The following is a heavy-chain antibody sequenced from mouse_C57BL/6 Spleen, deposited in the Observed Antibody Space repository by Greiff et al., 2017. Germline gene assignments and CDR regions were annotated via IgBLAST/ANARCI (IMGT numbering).Heavy chain of an antibody. CDR2: IYPGDGDT. J-gene: IGHJ2*01. CDR3: ARSGNWDGDY. Sequence: QVQLKQSGPELVKPGASVKISCKASGYAFSSSWMNWVKQRPGKGLEWIGRIYPGDGDTNYNGKFKGKATLTADKSSSTAYMQLSSLTSEDSAVYFCARSGNWDGDYWGQGTTLTVSS. CDR1: GYAFSSSW. D-gene: IGHD4-1*01. V-gene: IGHV1-82*01.